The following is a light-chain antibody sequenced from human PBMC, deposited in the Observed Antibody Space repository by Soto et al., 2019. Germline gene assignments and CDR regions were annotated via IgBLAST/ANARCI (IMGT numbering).Light chain of an antibody. J-gene: IGKJ3*01. CDR1: QSLLHSNGYNY. V-gene: IGKV2-28*01. Sequence: EIVMTQSPLSLPVTPGEPASISCKSSQSLLHSNGYNYLDWYLQKPGQSPQLLIYAGSNRAAGVPDRFSGSGSGTDFTLKISRVEAEDVAVYYCMQALQAPFTFCPGTKVDIQ. CDR3: MQALQAPFT. CDR2: AGS.